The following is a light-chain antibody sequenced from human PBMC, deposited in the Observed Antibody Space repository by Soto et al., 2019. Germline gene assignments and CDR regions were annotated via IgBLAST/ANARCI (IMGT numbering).Light chain of an antibody. J-gene: IGLJ2*01. CDR1: SGDVGGYNY. V-gene: IGLV2-14*01. Sequence: QSVLTQPASVSGSPGQSITISCAGTSGDVGGYNYVSWYQQHPGKAPKLLIYDVTNRPSGVSNRFSGSKSGNTASLTISGLQAADEADYYCSSYTITSTHVVFGGGTKVTVL. CDR3: SSYTITSTHVV. CDR2: DVT.